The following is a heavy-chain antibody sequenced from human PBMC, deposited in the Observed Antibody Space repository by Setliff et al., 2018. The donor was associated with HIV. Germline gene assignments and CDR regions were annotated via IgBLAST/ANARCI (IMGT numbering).Heavy chain of an antibody. CDR2: IRYDGTNE. V-gene: IGHV3-30*02. CDR3: ARDHGALGSYFDY. Sequence: PGGSLRLSCAASGFSLGSCGLHWVRQAPGKGLEWLTFIRYDGTNEYYADSVKGRFSISRDNSKNTLYLQMNSLRAEDTAVYYCARDHGALGSYFDYWGQGTLVTVSS. CDR1: GFSLGSCG. J-gene: IGHJ4*02. D-gene: IGHD1-26*01.